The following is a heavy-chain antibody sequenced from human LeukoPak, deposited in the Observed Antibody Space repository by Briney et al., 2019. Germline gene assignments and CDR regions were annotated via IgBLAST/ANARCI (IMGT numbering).Heavy chain of an antibody. V-gene: IGHV1-2*02. J-gene: IGHJ4*02. D-gene: IGHD1/OR15-1a*01. CDR2: INPNSGGT. CDR1: GYTFTGYY. CDR3: ARDRQNNFDY. Sequence: ASVKVSCKASGYTFTGYYVHCVRQAPGQGLEWMGWINPNSGGTNYAQKFQGRVTMTRDTSISTAYMELSRLRSDDTAVYYCARDRQNNFDYWGQGTLVTVSS.